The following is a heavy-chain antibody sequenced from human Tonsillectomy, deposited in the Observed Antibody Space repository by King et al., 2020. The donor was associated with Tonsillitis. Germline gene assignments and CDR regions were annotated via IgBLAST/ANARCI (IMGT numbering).Heavy chain of an antibody. Sequence: VQLVESRGTLVQPGGSLRLSCVASGFTFSSYSMNWVRQAPGKGLEWVSYITSRSSPIYYADSVKGRFTISRDNAENSLYLQMDSLRTEDTAVYYCTRDPHALDYWGQGTLVTVSS. CDR2: ITSRSSPI. CDR3: TRDPHALDY. V-gene: IGHV3-48*01. CDR1: GFTFSSYS. J-gene: IGHJ4*02.